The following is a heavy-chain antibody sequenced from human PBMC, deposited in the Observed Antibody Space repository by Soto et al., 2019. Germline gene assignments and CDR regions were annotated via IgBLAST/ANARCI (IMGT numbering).Heavy chain of an antibody. V-gene: IGHV4-61*08. J-gene: IGHJ3*02. D-gene: IGHD2-2*01. Sequence: PSETLSLTCTVSGGSISSGDYYWSWIRQHPGKGLEWIGYIYYSGSTNYNPSLKSRVTISVDTSKNQFSLKLSSVTAADTAVYYCARAAATDAFDIWGQGTMVTVSS. CDR2: IYYSGST. CDR1: GGSISSGDYY. CDR3: ARAAATDAFDI.